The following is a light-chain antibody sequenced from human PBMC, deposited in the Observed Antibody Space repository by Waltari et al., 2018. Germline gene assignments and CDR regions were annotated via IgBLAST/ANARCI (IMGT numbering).Light chain of an antibody. CDR3: SSYSTSSSLIL. Sequence: QSALSQPASVSGSPGQSITISCTGASSDVGGHDYVSWYQQHPGKAPKLIIRDVNNRPSVVSNRSSGSKSGNPASLTISGLQAEDEADYYCSSYSTSSSLILFGEGTKVTVL. V-gene: IGLV2-14*03. J-gene: IGLJ2*01. CDR2: DVN. CDR1: SSDVGGHDY.